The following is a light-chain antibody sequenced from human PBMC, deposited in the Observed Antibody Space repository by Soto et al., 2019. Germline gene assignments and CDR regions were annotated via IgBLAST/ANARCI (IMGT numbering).Light chain of an antibody. Sequence: SYELTQPPSVSGAPGQTARITCGGNNIGSKSVHWYQQKPGQAPVLVVYDDSDRPSGIPERFSGSNSGNTATLTISRVEAGDEADYYCQVWDSSSDRTFWVFGGGTKLTVL. CDR1: NIGSKS. CDR2: DDS. J-gene: IGLJ3*02. CDR3: QVWDSSSDRTFWV. V-gene: IGLV3-21*02.